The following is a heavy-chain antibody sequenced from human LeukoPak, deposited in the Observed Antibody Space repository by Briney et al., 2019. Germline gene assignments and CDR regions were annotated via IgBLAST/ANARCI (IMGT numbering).Heavy chain of an antibody. CDR1: GVSISSSNSY. Sequence: SETLSLTCTVSGVSISSSNSYWGWIRQPPGKGLEWIGSIYYSGNTYYNASLKSQVSISIDTSKNQFSLKLTSVTAADTAVYYCARGRHFSYDYVWGSYRYTNRRYYFDYWGQGTLVTVSS. V-gene: IGHV4-39*01. D-gene: IGHD3-16*02. CDR3: ARGRHFSYDYVWGSYRYTNRRYYFDY. CDR2: IYYSGNT. J-gene: IGHJ4*02.